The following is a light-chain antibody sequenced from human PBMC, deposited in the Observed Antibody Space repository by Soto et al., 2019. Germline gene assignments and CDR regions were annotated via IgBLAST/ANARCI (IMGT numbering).Light chain of an antibody. J-gene: IGLJ2*01. Sequence: QSALTQPASVSGSPGQSITISCTGTSSDVGGYNYVSWYQQHPGKAPKLMIYDVSRRPSGVSTRFSGSKSGNTASLTISGLLADDEADYYCSSYTTSSTVVFGGGTKVTVL. CDR1: SSDVGGYNY. CDR3: SSYTTSSTVV. V-gene: IGLV2-14*03. CDR2: DVS.